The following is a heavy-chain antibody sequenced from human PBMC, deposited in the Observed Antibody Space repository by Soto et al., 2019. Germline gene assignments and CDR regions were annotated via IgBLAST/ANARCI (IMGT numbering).Heavy chain of an antibody. CDR2: ISGSGGST. D-gene: IGHD3-3*01. CDR3: AKGCPALGVVIQGYYYMDV. V-gene: IGHV3-23*01. CDR1: GFTFSSYA. Sequence: GGSLRLSCAASGFTFSSYAMSWVRQAPGKGLEWVSAISGSGGSTYYADSVKGRFTISRDNSKNTLYLQMNSLRAEDTAVYYCAKGCPALGVVIQGYYYMDVWGKGTTVSVSS. J-gene: IGHJ6*03.